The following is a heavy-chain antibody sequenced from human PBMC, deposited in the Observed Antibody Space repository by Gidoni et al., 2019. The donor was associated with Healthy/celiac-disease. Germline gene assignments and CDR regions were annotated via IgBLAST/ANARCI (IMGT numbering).Heavy chain of an antibody. J-gene: IGHJ4*02. CDR1: GFAFSSYA. D-gene: IGHD6-19*01. CDR3: VHRSVAGSDY. CDR2: ISGSGGST. V-gene: IGHV3-23*01. Sequence: EVQLLESGGGLVQPGGSLRLSCAASGFAFSSYAMSWVRQAPGEGLEWVSAISGSGGSTYYADSVKGRFTISRDNSKNTLYLQMNSLRAEDTAVYYCVHRSVAGSDYWGQGTLVTVSS.